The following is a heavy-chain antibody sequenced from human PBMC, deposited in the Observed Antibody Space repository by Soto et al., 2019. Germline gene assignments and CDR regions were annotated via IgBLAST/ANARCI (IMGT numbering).Heavy chain of an antibody. CDR3: AKDRRRARSSIAAREIDY. Sequence: EVQLLESGGGLVQPGGSLRLSCAASGFTFSSYAMSWVRQAPGKGLEWVSAISGSGGSTYYADSVKGRFTISRDNSKNTLYLQMNSLRAEDTAVYYCAKDRRRARSSIAAREIDYWGQGTLVTVSS. CDR1: GFTFSSYA. V-gene: IGHV3-23*01. D-gene: IGHD6-6*01. CDR2: ISGSGGST. J-gene: IGHJ4*02.